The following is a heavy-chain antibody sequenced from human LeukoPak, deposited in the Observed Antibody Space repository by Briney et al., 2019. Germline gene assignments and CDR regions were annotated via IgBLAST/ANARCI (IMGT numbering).Heavy chain of an antibody. J-gene: IGHJ6*02. Sequence: GGSLRLSCAASGFTFSSYAMSWVRQAPGKGLEWVSAISGSGGSTYYADSVKGRFTISRDNSKNTLYLQMNSLRAEDTAVYYCAKSWGGRGHYYYYGMDVWGQGTTVTVSS. CDR3: AKSWGGRGHYYYYGMDV. CDR1: GFTFSSYA. D-gene: IGHD6-13*01. CDR2: ISGSGGST. V-gene: IGHV3-23*01.